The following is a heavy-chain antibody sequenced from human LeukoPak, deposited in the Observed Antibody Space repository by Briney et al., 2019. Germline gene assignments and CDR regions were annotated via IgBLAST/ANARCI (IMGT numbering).Heavy chain of an antibody. CDR2: IYYSGST. Sequence: SETLSLTCTVSGGSISSSSYYWGWIRQPPGKGLEWIGYIYYSGSTNYNPSLKSRVTISVDTSKNQFSLKLSSVTAADTAVYYCAREVLSSWDQEYYFDYWGQGTLVTVSS. V-gene: IGHV4-61*01. CDR1: GGSISSSSYY. D-gene: IGHD6-13*01. J-gene: IGHJ4*02. CDR3: AREVLSSWDQEYYFDY.